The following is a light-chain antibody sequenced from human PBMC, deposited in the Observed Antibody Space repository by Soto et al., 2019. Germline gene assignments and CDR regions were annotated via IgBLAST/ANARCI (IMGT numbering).Light chain of an antibody. CDR2: DVS. J-gene: IGLJ1*01. V-gene: IGLV2-14*03. Sequence: QSALPQPASVSGSPGQSITISCTGTSSDVGGYNYVSWYQHHPGKAPKLMIYDVSNRPSGVSNRSSGSKSGNTASLTISGLQPEDEADYYCSSYTTSNTRQIVFGTGTKVTVL. CDR3: SSYTTSNTRQIV. CDR1: SSDVGGYNY.